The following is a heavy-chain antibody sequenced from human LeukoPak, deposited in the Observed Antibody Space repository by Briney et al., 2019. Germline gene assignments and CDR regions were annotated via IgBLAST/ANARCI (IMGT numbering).Heavy chain of an antibody. J-gene: IGHJ4*02. CDR1: GFTFSNSW. CDR3: ARADYYTSGTFRYYFDY. D-gene: IGHD3-10*01. V-gene: IGHV3-7*01. CDR2: IKEDGTDK. Sequence: GGSLRLSCTASGFTFSNSWMTWVRRVPGRGLEWVANIKEDGTDKQYVDSVRGRFTISRDNSKNTLYLQMNSLEPEDTAVYYCARADYYTSGTFRYYFDYWGQGTLVSVSS.